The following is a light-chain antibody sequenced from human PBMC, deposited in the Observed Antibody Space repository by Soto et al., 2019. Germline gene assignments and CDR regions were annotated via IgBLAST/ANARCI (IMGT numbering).Light chain of an antibody. V-gene: IGKV1-12*01. CDR1: QGISSW. Sequence: DIQMTQSPSSVSASVGDRVTITCRASQGISSWLAWYQQKPGKAPNLLIYAASSLHSGVPSRFSGSGSGTDFTLTISSLEPEDFAIYYCQQRNYWQVTFGQGTRLEIK. CDR2: AAS. J-gene: IGKJ5*01. CDR3: QQRNYWQVT.